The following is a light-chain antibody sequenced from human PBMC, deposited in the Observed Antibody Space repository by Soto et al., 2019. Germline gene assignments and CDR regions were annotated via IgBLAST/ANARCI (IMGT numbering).Light chain of an antibody. CDR1: HSITNW. V-gene: IGKV1-5*03. Sequence: DLQLTQSPSTLSASVGDRVTITCRASHSITNWLAWYQQKPGKAPNLLIYKASSLESGVPSRFSGSGSGTEFTLTISSLQPDDFATYYCQHYNSYPWTFGQGTKVEIK. CDR3: QHYNSYPWT. CDR2: KAS. J-gene: IGKJ1*01.